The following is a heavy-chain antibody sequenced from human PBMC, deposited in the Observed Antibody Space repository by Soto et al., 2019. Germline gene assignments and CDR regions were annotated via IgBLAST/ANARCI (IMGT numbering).Heavy chain of an antibody. CDR2: IKSKTDGGTT. V-gene: IGHV3-15*07. CDR3: TTDLRQGMYSSSWYYFDY. CDR1: GFTFSNAW. Sequence: GGSLRLSCAASGFTFSNAWMNWVRQAPGKGLEWVGRIKSKTDGGTTDYAAPVKGRFTTSRDDSKNTLYLQMNSLKTEDTAVYYCTTDLRQGMYSSSWYYFDYWGQGTLVTVSS. J-gene: IGHJ4*02. D-gene: IGHD6-13*01.